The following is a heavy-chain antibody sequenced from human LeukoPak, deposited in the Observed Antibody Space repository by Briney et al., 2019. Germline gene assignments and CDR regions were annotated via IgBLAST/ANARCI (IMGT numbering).Heavy chain of an antibody. J-gene: IGHJ4*02. D-gene: IGHD3-10*01. CDR1: GFTFDDYA. CDR3: AKGDTNSWFPNFDS. Sequence: GRSLRLSCAASGFTFDDYAMHWVRQAPGKGLEWISGLSWSGATKGYADSVKGRFTISRDNAKNSLYLQMDSLTPEDMALYYCAKGDTNSWFPNFDSWGQGTLVTVSS. CDR2: LSWSGATK. V-gene: IGHV3-9*03.